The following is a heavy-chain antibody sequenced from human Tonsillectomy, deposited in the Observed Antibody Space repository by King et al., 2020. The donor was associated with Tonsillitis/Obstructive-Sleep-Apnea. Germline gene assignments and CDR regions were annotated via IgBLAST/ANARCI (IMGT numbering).Heavy chain of an antibody. CDR2: IGGRGGGQ. Sequence: VQLVESGEAWLRLGGPRRSSWEAPDLTLRTNPISWVGKPPGRALDGSSAIGGRGGGQSYEDSGKGRFTISRDNSKNTLYLQMNSLRAEDTAVYYCAKGEGNYGSGSLLDYWGQGTLVTVSS. J-gene: IGHJ4*02. CDR3: AKGEGNYGSGSLLDY. CDR1: DLTLRTNP. D-gene: IGHD3-10*01. V-gene: IGHV3-23*04.